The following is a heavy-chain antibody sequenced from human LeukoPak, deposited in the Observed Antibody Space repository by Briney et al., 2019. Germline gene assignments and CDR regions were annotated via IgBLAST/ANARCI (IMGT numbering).Heavy chain of an antibody. D-gene: IGHD1-26*01. V-gene: IGHV4-38-2*02. CDR3: AKSGGYGLIDY. CDR2: IYSSGST. Sequence: SETLSLTCTVSGYSISTGYYWGWIRQPPGKGLEWIGSIYSSGSTYYNASLQSRVTISIETSKNQISLRLNSVTAADTAMYYCAKSGGYGLIDYWGQGTLVTVSS. CDR1: GYSISTGYY. J-gene: IGHJ4*02.